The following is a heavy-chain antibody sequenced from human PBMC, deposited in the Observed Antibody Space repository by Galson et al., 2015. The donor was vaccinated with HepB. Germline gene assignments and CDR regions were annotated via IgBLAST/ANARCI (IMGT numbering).Heavy chain of an antibody. V-gene: IGHV3-30*02. Sequence: SLRLSCAASGFTFSRYGMHWVRQAPGKGLEWVAFIRYDGSTKYYVDSVKGRFTISRDHSKSTVYLQMNSLRPEDTAVYYCAKGDYSDYFDHWGQGTRVTVSS. CDR2: IRYDGSTK. D-gene: IGHD4-11*01. CDR3: AKGDYSDYFDH. CDR1: GFTFSRYG. J-gene: IGHJ4*02.